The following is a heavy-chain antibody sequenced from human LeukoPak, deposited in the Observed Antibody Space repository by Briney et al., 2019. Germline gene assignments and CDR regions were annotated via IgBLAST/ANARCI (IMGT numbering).Heavy chain of an antibody. D-gene: IGHD6-19*01. J-gene: IGHJ3*02. V-gene: IGHV4-59*01. CDR3: AKEGIAVPSDAFDI. CDR2: IYYSGAT. Sequence: SETLSLTCTVSGGSITSYYWSWIRQPPGERLEWIGYIYYSGATNYNPSLKSRVTISVDTSKNQFSLKLRSVIAADTAVYFCAKEGIAVPSDAFDIWGQGTMVTVSS. CDR1: GGSITSYY.